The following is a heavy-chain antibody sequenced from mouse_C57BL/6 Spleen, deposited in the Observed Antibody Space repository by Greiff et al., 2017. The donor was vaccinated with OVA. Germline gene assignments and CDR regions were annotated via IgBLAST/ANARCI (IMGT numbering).Heavy chain of an antibody. V-gene: IGHV1-64*01. CDR1: GYTFTSYW. Sequence: VQLQQPGAELVKPGASVKLSCKASGYTFTSYWMHWVKQRPGQGLEWIGMIHPNSGSTNYNEKFKSKATLTVDKSSSTAYMQLSSLTSEDSAVYYCARDSSGYGYAMDYWGQGTSVTVSS. J-gene: IGHJ4*01. D-gene: IGHD3-2*02. CDR3: ARDSSGYGYAMDY. CDR2: IHPNSGST.